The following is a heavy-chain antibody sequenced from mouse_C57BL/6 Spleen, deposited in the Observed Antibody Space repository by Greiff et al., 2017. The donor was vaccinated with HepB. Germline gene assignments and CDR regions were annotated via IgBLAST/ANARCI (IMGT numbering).Heavy chain of an antibody. CDR3: ARGRSEGFDYAMDY. J-gene: IGHJ4*01. CDR2: FHPYNDDT. Sequence: QVQLKESGAELVKPGASVKMSCKASGYTFTTYPIEWMKQNHGKSLEWIGNFHPYNDDTKYNEKFKGKATLTVEKSSSTVYLELSRLTSDDSAVYYCARGRSEGFDYAMDYWGQGTSVTVSS. V-gene: IGHV1-47*01. CDR1: GYTFTTYP. D-gene: IGHD1-1*01.